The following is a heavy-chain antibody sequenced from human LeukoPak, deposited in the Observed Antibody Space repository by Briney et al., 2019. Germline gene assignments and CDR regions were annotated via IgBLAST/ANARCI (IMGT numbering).Heavy chain of an antibody. D-gene: IGHD3-10*01. CDR3: ARDPGLTSYYYYMDV. Sequence: ASVKVSCKASGYTFTSYAMHWVRQAPGQRLEWMGWINAGNGNTKYSQKFQGRVTITRDTSASTAYMELSSLRSEDTAVYYCARDPGLTSYYYYMDVWGKGTTVTVSS. CDR1: GYTFTSYA. V-gene: IGHV1-3*01. CDR2: INAGNGNT. J-gene: IGHJ6*03.